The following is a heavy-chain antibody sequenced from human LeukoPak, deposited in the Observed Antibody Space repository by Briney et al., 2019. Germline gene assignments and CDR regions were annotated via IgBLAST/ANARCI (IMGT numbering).Heavy chain of an antibody. CDR1: GFTFNSYG. V-gene: IGHV3-33*01. D-gene: IGHD4-17*01. CDR2: IWYDGSNK. Sequence: PGRSLRLSCAASGFTFNSYGIHWVRQAPGKGLEWVAFIWYDGSNKYYADSVKGRFTISRDNSKNTLYLQMNSLRAEDTAVYYCARARTTRGFDYWGQGTLVIVSS. J-gene: IGHJ4*02. CDR3: ARARTTRGFDY.